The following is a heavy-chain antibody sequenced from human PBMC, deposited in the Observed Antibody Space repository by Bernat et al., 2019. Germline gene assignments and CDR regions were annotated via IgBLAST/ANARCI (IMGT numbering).Heavy chain of an antibody. CDR2: INDNGGGT. J-gene: IGHJ4*02. CDR1: GFTFNRYA. CDR3: AKGMTMGVLYYFDC. V-gene: IGHV3-23*01. D-gene: IGHD3-10*01. Sequence: EVQLLESGGALVQPGGSLRLSCAASGFTFNRYAMNWVRQAPGKGLEWVATINDNGGGTYYADSVKGQFTISRDNSKNTLYLQLNSLRADDTAVFFCAKGMTMGVLYYFDCWGQGTLVTVSS.